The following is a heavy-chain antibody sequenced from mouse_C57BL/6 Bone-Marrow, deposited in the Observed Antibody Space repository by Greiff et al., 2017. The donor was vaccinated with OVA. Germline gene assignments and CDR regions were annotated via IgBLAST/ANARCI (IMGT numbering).Heavy chain of an antibody. CDR2: IWSDGST. V-gene: IGHV2-6-1*01. CDR1: GFSLTSYG. Sequence: VKLMESGPGLVAPSQSLSITCTVSGFSLTSYGVHWVRQPPGKGLEWLVVIWSDGSTTYNSALKSRLSISKDNSKSQVFLKMNSLQTDDTAMYYCARHRGPSRDYYAMDYWGQGTSVTVSS. CDR3: ARHRGPSRDYYAMDY. J-gene: IGHJ4*01. D-gene: IGHD3-3*01.